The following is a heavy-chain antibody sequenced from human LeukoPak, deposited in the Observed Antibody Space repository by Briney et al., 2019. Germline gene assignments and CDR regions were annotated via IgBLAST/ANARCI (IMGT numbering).Heavy chain of an antibody. CDR3: ARAGDPSYYDRRGYYFAF. CDR2: IYTTGTS. D-gene: IGHD3-22*01. Sequence: SETLSLTCTVFGGSFSSYYWSWVRQPAGKGLEWIGRIYTTGTSKYNPSLQSQVTMSVDKSKRQFSLNVTSVTAADTAVYYCARAGDPSYYDRRGYYFAFWGQGIQVTVSS. J-gene: IGHJ4*02. CDR1: GGSFSSYY. V-gene: IGHV4-4*07.